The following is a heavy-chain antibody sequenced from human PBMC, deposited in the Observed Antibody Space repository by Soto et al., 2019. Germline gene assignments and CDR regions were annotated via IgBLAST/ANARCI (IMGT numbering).Heavy chain of an antibody. J-gene: IGHJ1*01. CDR1: GYTFTSYY. CDR3: ARGTNRRLVRRRGDFQH. D-gene: IGHD6-19*01. V-gene: IGHV1-46*03. CDR2: INPSGGST. Sequence: QVQLVQSGAEVKKPGASVKVSCKASGYTFTSYYMHWVRQAPGQGLEWMGIINPSGGSTSYAQKFQARVTMTRDTSTSTVYMELSSLRSEDTAVYYCARGTNRRLVRRRGDFQHWGQGTLVTVSS.